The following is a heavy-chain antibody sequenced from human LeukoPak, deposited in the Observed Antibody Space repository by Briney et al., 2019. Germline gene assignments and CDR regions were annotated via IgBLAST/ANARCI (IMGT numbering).Heavy chain of an antibody. V-gene: IGHV4-59*01. CDR3: ARDHRYSGYDYGGYYFDY. J-gene: IGHJ4*02. CDR1: GGSISSYY. Sequence: PSETLSLTCTVSGGSISSYYWSWIRQPPGKGLEWIGYIYYSGSTNYNPSLKSRVTISVDTSKNQFSLKLSSVTAADTAAYYCARDHRYSGYDYGGYYFDYWGQGTLVTVSS. CDR2: IYYSGST. D-gene: IGHD5-12*01.